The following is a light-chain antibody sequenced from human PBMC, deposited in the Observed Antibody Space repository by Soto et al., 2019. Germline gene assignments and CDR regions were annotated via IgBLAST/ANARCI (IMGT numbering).Light chain of an antibody. CDR2: EVT. CDR1: SGDIGGYNY. J-gene: IGLJ2*01. Sequence: QSVLTQPASVSGSPGQSITISCTGTSGDIGGYNYVSWYQQHPGKAPKLLISEVTNRPSGVSNRFSGSNSGNTASLTISGLQAEDEDDYYCTSYTTNITPVVFGGGTKVTVL. CDR3: TSYTTNITPVV. V-gene: IGLV2-14*01.